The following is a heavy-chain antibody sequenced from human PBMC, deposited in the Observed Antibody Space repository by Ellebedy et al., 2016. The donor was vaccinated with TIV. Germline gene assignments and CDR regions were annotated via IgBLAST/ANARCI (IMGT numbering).Heavy chain of an antibody. Sequence: GESLKISCVTSGFTFSIYWMSWVRQAPGKGLEWVANTDHDGRVKFYVDSVEGRFTISRDNAKNSLYLQMNSLRAEDTAVYYCARDYWGPAGPWGQGTLVTVSS. J-gene: IGHJ5*02. CDR1: GFTFSIYW. D-gene: IGHD7-27*01. CDR3: ARDYWGPAGP. V-gene: IGHV3-7*03. CDR2: TDHDGRVK.